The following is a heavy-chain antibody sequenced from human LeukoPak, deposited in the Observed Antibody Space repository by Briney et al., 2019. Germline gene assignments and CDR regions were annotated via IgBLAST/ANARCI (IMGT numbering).Heavy chain of an antibody. CDR2: ISYDGSSE. J-gene: IGHJ6*02. Sequence: PGGSLRLSCAASGFTFSRYGLHWVRQAPGKGLAGVAVISYDGSSEYYADSVKGRFTISRDNSKNTLYLQMNSLRVEDTAVYYCAKARSTPHSSGWSFRVVGFSSYYNGMDVWGQGTTVTVSS. CDR1: GFTFSRYG. CDR3: AKARSTPHSSGWSFRVVGFSSYYNGMDV. D-gene: IGHD6-19*01. V-gene: IGHV3-30*18.